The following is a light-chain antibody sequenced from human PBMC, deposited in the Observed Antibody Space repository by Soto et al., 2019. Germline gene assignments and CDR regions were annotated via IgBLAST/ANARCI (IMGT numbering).Light chain of an antibody. Sequence: QSVLTQPASVSGSPGQSITISCAGTSSDVGSYNLVSWYQQHPGKAPKLMIYEGSKRPSGVSNRFSGSKSGNTASLTISGLKAEDEADYYCCSYAGSSPFANYVFGTGTKVTVL. CDR1: SSDVGSYNL. J-gene: IGLJ1*01. CDR3: CSYAGSSPFANYV. CDR2: EGS. V-gene: IGLV2-23*03.